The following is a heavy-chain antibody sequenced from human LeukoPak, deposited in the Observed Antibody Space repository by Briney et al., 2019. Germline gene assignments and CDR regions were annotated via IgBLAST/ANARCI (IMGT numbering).Heavy chain of an antibody. V-gene: IGHV4-59*08. J-gene: IGHJ4*02. D-gene: IGHD2/OR15-2a*01. Sequence: PSETLSLTCTVSGGSISNYYWSWIRQPPGKGLEWIAYISYTGNTNYNPSLKSRVTISVDTPKNQFSLNLSSVTAADTAVYYCASLNKYDYFFLDYWGQGTLVTVSS. CDR3: ASLNKYDYFFLDY. CDR1: GGSISNYY. CDR2: ISYTGNT.